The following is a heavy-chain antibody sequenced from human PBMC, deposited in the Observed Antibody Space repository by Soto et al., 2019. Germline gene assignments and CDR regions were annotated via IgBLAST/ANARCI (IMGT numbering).Heavy chain of an antibody. CDR1: GFTFSSYA. V-gene: IGHV3-30-3*01. CDR3: ARDSDFDYGDYLFDY. Sequence: QVQLVESGGGVVQPGRSLRLSCAASGFTFSSYAMHWVRQAPGKGLEWVAVISYDGSNKYYADSVKGRFTISRDNSKNTLYLQMNSLRAEDTAVYYCARDSDFDYGDYLFDYWGQGTLVTVSS. CDR2: ISYDGSNK. D-gene: IGHD4-17*01. J-gene: IGHJ4*02.